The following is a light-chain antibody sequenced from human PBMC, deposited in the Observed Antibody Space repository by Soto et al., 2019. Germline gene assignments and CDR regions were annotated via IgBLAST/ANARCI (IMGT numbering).Light chain of an antibody. CDR2: GAS. Sequence: EIVLTQSPATLYVSPGETATRCCRASQSVSSSLAWYQQQPGQAPRVVIYGASTRATGIPARFSGSGSGTEFTLTISSLEFGDYAVDYCQQYNNWWTFGQGTKVDI. CDR3: QQYNNWWT. J-gene: IGKJ1*01. CDR1: QSVSSS. V-gene: IGKV3-15*01.